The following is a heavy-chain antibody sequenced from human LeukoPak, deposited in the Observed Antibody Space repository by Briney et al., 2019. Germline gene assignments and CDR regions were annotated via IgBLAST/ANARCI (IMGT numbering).Heavy chain of an antibody. Sequence: GGSLRLSCAASGFTFSSYGMSWVRQAPGKGLEWVSAISGSGGSTYYAGSVKGRFTISRDNSKNTLYLQMNSLRAEDTAVYYCAKDSIRSPVYFDYWGQGTLVTVSS. CDR2: ISGSGGST. V-gene: IGHV3-23*01. CDR1: GFTFSSYG. D-gene: IGHD4-17*01. J-gene: IGHJ4*02. CDR3: AKDSIRSPVYFDY.